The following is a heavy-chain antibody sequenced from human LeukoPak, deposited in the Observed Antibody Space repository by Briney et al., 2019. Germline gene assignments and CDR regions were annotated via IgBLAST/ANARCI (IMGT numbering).Heavy chain of an antibody. CDR1: GFTISNFA. D-gene: IGHD3-16*01. Sequence: GGSLRLSCAASGFTISNFAIHCVRQAPGMGLQWVAFTRNDGTSEIYAESVRGRFTISRDNFKNTLFLQMNSLGAEDTAVYFCGKGQGPGAYLTDYWGQGTLVTVSS. CDR3: GKGQGPGAYLTDY. V-gene: IGHV3-30*02. CDR2: TRNDGTSE. J-gene: IGHJ4*02.